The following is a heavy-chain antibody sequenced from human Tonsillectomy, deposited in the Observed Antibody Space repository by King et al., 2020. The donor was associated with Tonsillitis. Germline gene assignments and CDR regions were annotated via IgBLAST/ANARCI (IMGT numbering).Heavy chain of an antibody. V-gene: IGHV3-49*03. CDR2: IRSKSNGGTT. J-gene: IGHJ4*02. Sequence: VQLVESGGGLVQPGRSLRLSCKASGFTFGDSAMNWFRQSPERGLEWGGFIRSKSNGGTTEIAASVRGRFTISRDDSKSIAYLQMNSLKAEDTAVYYCTRGRRDWGQGTLVTVAS. CDR1: GFTFGDSA. CDR3: TRGRRD.